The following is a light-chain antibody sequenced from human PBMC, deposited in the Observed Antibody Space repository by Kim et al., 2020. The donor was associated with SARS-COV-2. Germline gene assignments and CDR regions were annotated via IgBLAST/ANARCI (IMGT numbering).Light chain of an antibody. Sequence: APGKTARITCGGNSIGNENVHWYQQKPGQAPVLVIHYDSGRPSGIPERFSGSESGNTATLTVTRVETGDEADYYCQVWDRSSDYVVFGGGTQLTVL. CDR1: SIGNEN. CDR3: QVWDRSSDYVV. J-gene: IGLJ2*01. V-gene: IGLV3-21*04. CDR2: YDS.